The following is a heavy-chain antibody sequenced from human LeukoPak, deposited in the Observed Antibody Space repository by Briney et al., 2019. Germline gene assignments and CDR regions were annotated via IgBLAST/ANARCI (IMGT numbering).Heavy chain of an antibody. J-gene: IGHJ4*02. CDR1: GFTFSSYG. CDR2: IRYDGSNK. D-gene: IGHD1-26*01. CDR3: AKDRPGNFDY. V-gene: IGHV3-30*02. Sequence: GGSLRLSCAASGFTFSSYGMHWVRQAPGKGLEWVAFIRYDGSNKYYADSVKGRFTISRDNSKNTLYLQMNSLGAEDTAVYYCAKDRPGNFDYWGQGTLVTVSS.